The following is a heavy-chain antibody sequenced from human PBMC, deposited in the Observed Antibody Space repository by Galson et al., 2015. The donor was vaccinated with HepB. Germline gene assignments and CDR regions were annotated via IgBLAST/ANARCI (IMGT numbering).Heavy chain of an antibody. CDR3: ARGGEYCSSTSCYIFGDAFDI. Sequence: SLRLSCAASGFTFSSYWMSWVRQAPGKGLEWVANIKQDGSEKYYVDSVKGRFTISRDNAKNSLYLQMNSLRAEDTAVYYCARGGEYCSSTSCYIFGDAFDIWGQGTMVTVSS. CDR1: GFTFSSYW. CDR2: IKQDGSEK. V-gene: IGHV3-7*01. J-gene: IGHJ3*02. D-gene: IGHD2-2*02.